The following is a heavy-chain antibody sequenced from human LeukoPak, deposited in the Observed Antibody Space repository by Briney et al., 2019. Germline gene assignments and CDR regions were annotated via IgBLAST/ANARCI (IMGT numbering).Heavy chain of an antibody. CDR3: AKTQGYYDA. Sequence: GGSLRLSCAASGFTFSNYAMTWVRQAPGKGLERVSGIYGDDDKTFYADAVRGRFTISRDNSNNTLFLQMTSLRADDTAVYYCAKTQGYYDAWGQGALVTVSS. J-gene: IGHJ5*02. CDR1: GFTFSNYA. CDR2: IYGDDDKT. V-gene: IGHV3-23*01. D-gene: IGHD2-15*01.